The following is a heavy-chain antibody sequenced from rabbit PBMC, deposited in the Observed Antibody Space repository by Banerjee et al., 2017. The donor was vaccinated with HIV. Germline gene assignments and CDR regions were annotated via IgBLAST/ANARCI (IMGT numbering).Heavy chain of an antibody. V-gene: IGHV1S47*01. CDR2: IATGDGST. CDR3: ARAVSTYWGFDL. CDR1: GFDLSSYY. Sequence: QEQLVESGGGLVQPEGSLTLTCTVSGFDLSSYYMSWVRQAPGKGLEWIGCIATGDGSTYYASWAKGRFTITRSTSLSTVTLQMTSLTAADTATYFCARAVSTYWGFDLWGQGTLVTVS. J-gene: IGHJ4*01. D-gene: IGHD8-1*01.